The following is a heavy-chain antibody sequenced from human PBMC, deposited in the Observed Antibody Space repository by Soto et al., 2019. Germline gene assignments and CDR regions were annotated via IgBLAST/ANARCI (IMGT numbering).Heavy chain of an antibody. CDR3: AKDLLLGSSGWPDAFDI. D-gene: IGHD6-19*01. Sequence: EVQLLESGGGLVQPGGSLRLCCAASGFTFSSYAMSWVRQAPGKGLEWVSAISGSGGSTYYADSVKGRFTISRDNSKNTLYLQMNSLRAEDTAVYYCAKDLLLGSSGWPDAFDISGQGTMVTVSS. V-gene: IGHV3-23*01. J-gene: IGHJ3*02. CDR2: ISGSGGST. CDR1: GFTFSSYA.